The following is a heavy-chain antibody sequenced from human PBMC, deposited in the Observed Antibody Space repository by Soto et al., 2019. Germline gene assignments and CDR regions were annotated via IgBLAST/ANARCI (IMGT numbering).Heavy chain of an antibody. CDR2: ISAYNGNT. CDR3: ARDLEAIGNSGPTYFDY. CDR1: GYTFTSYG. J-gene: IGHJ4*02. D-gene: IGHD1-7*01. Sequence: ASVKVSCKASGYTFTSYGISWVRQAPGQGLEWMGWISAYNGNTNYAQKLQGRVTMTTDTSTSTAYMELRSLRSDDTAVYYCARDLEAIGNSGPTYFDYGGQEPLVTVSS. V-gene: IGHV1-18*01.